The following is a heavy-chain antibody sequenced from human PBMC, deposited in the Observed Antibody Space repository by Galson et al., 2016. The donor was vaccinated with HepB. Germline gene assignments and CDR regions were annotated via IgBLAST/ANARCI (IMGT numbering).Heavy chain of an antibody. CDR1: GGTFSSYA. J-gene: IGHJ1*01. Sequence: SVKVSCKASGGTFSSYAISWVRQAPGQGLEWMGGIIPIFGTANYAQKFQGRVTVTADESTSTAYMELSSLRPEDTAVYYCARLLSMKYFQDWGQGTLVTVSS. CDR2: IIPIFGTA. D-gene: IGHD2-2*01. V-gene: IGHV1-69*13. CDR3: ARLLSMKYFQD.